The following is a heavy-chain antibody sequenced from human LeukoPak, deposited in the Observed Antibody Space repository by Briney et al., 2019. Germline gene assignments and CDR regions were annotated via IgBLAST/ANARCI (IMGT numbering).Heavy chain of an antibody. Sequence: SETLSLTCAVYGGSFSGYYWSWIRQPPGKGLEWIGEINHSGSTNHNPSLKSRVTISVDTSKNQFSLKLSSVTAADTAVYYCARTYSSSWHDYGMDVWGQGTTVTVSS. J-gene: IGHJ6*02. CDR1: GGSFSGYY. D-gene: IGHD6-13*01. CDR2: INHSGST. CDR3: ARTYSSSWHDYGMDV. V-gene: IGHV4-34*01.